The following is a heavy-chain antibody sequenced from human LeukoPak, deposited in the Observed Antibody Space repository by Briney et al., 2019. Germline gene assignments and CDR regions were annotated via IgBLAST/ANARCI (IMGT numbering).Heavy chain of an antibody. CDR2: ISAYNGNT. J-gene: IGHJ5*02. V-gene: IGHV1-18*01. CDR3: ARVVVTARSNWFDP. D-gene: IGHD2-21*02. CDR1: GYTFTSYG. Sequence: GASVKVSCKASGYTFTSYGISWVRQAPGQGLEWMGWISAYNGNTNHAQKLQGRVTMTTDTSTSTAYMELRSLRSDDTAVYFCARVVVTARSNWFDPWDQGTLVTVSS.